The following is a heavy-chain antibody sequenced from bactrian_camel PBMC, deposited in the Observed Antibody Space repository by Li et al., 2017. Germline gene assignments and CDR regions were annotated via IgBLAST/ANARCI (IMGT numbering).Heavy chain of an antibody. J-gene: IGHJ6*01. CDR1: GHTYGLYC. D-gene: IGHD1*01. CDR2: IDSEGRT. Sequence: HVQLVESGGGTVQTGWSLRLSCTSSGHTYGLYCLGWFRQIPGKEREGLASIDSEGRTTSADSAKGRFTISQDSAKKTLFLQMNSLKPEDTAMYYCAADYFWASRCRLRTDFGYRGRGTQVTVS. V-gene: IGHV3S53*01. CDR3: AADYFWASRCRLRTDFGY.